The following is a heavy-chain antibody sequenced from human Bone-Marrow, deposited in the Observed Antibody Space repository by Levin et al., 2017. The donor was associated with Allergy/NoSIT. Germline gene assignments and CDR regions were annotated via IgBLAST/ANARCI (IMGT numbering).Heavy chain of an antibody. D-gene: IGHD2-15*01. J-gene: IGHJ6*02. CDR1: GFTFSSYA. Sequence: SCAASGFTFSSYAMSWVRQAPGKGLEWVSAISGSGGSTYYADSVKGRFTISRDNSKNTLYLQMNSLRAEDTAVYYCAKDFRARTGPKYCSGGSCPTLSTASLGYYYYGMDVWGQGTTVTVSS. CDR3: AKDFRARTGPKYCSGGSCPTLSTASLGYYYYGMDV. V-gene: IGHV3-23*01. CDR2: ISGSGGST.